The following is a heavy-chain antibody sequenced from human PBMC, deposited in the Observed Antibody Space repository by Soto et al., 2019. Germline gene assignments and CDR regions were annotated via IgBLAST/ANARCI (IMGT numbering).Heavy chain of an antibody. V-gene: IGHV3-23*01. CDR2: IGGSSGT. CDR1: GFTFSSYA. J-gene: IGHJ4*02. CDR3: AKGQGWSYYYDS. D-gene: IGHD2-15*01. Sequence: EVQLLESGGGLVQPGGYLRLSCAASGFTFSSYAMSWVRLAPGKGLEWFSSIGGSSGTYYADFVKGRFTISRDNSKNMLYLHLNSLRAEDTAMYYCAKGQGWSYYYDSWGQGTLVTVSS.